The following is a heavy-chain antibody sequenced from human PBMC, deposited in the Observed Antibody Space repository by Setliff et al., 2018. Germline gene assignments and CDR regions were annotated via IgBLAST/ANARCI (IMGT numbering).Heavy chain of an antibody. D-gene: IGHD1-26*01. J-gene: IGHJ5*02. Sequence: PSETLSLTCSVSGDSITRCGYYWGWVRQSPGKGLEWIGSIYYIGNNDYNPSLKSRVAMSLDTSKNQFSLKLTSVTAADTAVYYCARSHHLVLTNWFDAWGQGIRVTVSS. CDR3: ARSHHLVLTNWFDA. CDR2: IYYIGNN. CDR1: GDSITRCGYY. V-gene: IGHV4-39*07.